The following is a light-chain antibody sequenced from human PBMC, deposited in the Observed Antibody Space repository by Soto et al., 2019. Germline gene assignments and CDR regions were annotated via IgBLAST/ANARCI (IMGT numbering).Light chain of an antibody. J-gene: IGKJ4*01. CDR2: GAS. CDR3: EQYGSSPAT. V-gene: IGKV3-20*01. Sequence: EIVLTQSPGTLSLSPGERATLSCRASQSVSSSYLAWYQQKPGQAPRLLIYGASSRATGIPDRFSGSGSGTDFTLTISRLELEDFAVYYGEQYGSSPATFGGGTKVEIK. CDR1: QSVSSSY.